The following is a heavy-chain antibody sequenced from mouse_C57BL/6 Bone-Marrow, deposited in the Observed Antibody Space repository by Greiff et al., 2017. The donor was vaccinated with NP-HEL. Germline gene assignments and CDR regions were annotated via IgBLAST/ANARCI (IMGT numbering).Heavy chain of an antibody. J-gene: IGHJ3*01. Sequence: VQLQQSGAELVRPGTSVKMSCKASGYTFTNYWIGWAKQRPGHGLEWIGDIYPGGGYTNYNEKFKGKATLTADKSSSTAYMQFSSLTSEDSAIYYCARADYDVGAWFAYWGQGTLVTVSA. CDR3: ARADYDVGAWFAY. CDR1: GYTFTNYW. V-gene: IGHV1-63*01. D-gene: IGHD2-4*01. CDR2: IYPGGGYT.